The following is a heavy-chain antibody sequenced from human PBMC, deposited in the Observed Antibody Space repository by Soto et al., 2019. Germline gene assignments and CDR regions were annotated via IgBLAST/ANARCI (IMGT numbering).Heavy chain of an antibody. CDR3: ARDLFQYSSSEPYDY. V-gene: IGHV3-64*04. D-gene: IGHD6-6*01. J-gene: IGHJ4*02. CDR2: ISSNGGST. CDR1: GVTFSSYS. Sequence: PGGSLRLSCSASGVTFSSYSMHWVRQAPGKGLEYVSAISSNGGSTYYADSVKGRFTISRDNSKNTLYLQMNSLRAEDTAVYYCARDLFQYSSSEPYDYWGQGTLVTVSS.